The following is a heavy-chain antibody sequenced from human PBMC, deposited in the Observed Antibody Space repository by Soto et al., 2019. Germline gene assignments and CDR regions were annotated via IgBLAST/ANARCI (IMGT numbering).Heavy chain of an antibody. V-gene: IGHV1-58*02. Sequence: ASVKVSCKASGFTFTSSAMQWVRQARGQRLEWIGWIVVGSGNTNYAQKFQERVTITRDMSASTAYMELSSLRSEDTAVYYCAAALKPYYYYYYMDVWGKGTTVTVSS. J-gene: IGHJ6*03. CDR1: GFTFTSSA. CDR3: AAALKPYYYYYYMDV. CDR2: IVVGSGNT.